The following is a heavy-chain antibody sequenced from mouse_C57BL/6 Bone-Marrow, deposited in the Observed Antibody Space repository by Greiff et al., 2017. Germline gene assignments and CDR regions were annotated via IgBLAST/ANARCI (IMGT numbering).Heavy chain of an antibody. J-gene: IGHJ3*01. Sequence: QVQLQQPGAELVRPGSSVKLSCKASGYTFTSYWMHWVKQRPIQGLEWIGNIDPSDSETHYNQKFTDKATLTVDKSSSPAYMQLSSLTSEDSAVYYCARGGGDWFAYWGQGTLVTVSA. V-gene: IGHV1-52*01. CDR3: ARGGGDWFAY. CDR2: IDPSDSET. CDR1: GYTFTSYW.